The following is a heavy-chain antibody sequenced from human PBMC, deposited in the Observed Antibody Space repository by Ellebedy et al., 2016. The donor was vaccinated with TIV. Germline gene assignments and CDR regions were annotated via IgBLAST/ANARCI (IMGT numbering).Heavy chain of an antibody. CDR2: ISPYNGNR. J-gene: IGHJ6*02. Sequence: AASVKVSCKASGYTFTSYEISWVRQAPGQGLEWMGWISPYNGNRTYTQKFQGRVTLTTDASTSTAHMELRGLRSDDTAVYYCAIPTNYNYGLDIWGQGTSVAVSS. D-gene: IGHD4-11*01. CDR1: GYTFTSYE. V-gene: IGHV1-18*01. CDR3: AIPTNYNYGLDI.